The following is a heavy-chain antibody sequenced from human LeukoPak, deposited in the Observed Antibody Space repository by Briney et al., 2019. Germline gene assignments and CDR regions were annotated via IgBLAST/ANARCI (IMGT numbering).Heavy chain of an antibody. V-gene: IGHV4-34*01. CDR1: GGSFSGYY. Sequence: ETLSLTCAVYGGSFSGYYWSWIRQPPGKGLEWIGEINHSGSTNYNPSLKRRVTISVDTSKNQFSLKLSSVTAADTAVYYCARAPRGYCSGGSCHNWFDPWGQGTLVTVSS. J-gene: IGHJ5*02. CDR3: ARAPRGYCSGGSCHNWFDP. D-gene: IGHD2-15*01. CDR2: INHSGST.